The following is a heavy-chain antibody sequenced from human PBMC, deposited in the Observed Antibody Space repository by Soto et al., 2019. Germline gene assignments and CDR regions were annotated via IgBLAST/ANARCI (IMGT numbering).Heavy chain of an antibody. J-gene: IGHJ3*02. CDR2: VTGSGGTT. CDR3: ARVSLYNSGHEGFDI. Sequence: EVQLLESGGGLVQPGGSLRLSCAASGFTFNNYAMSWVRQAPGKGLEWVSAVTGSGGTTYYADFVKGRFTISRDNSKNTLDLQMNSLRAEDTAVYYCARVSLYNSGHEGFDIWGLGTMVTVSS. D-gene: IGHD6-25*01. V-gene: IGHV3-23*01. CDR1: GFTFNNYA.